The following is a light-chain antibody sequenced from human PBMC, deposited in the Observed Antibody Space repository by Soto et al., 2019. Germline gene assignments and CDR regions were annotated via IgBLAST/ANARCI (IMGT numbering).Light chain of an antibody. J-gene: IGLJ3*02. Sequence: QSVLTQSSSASASLGSSVKLTCTLRSGHSSYIIAWHQQQPGKAPRYLMKLEGSGSYNKGSGVPDRFSGSSSGADRYLTISNLQFEDEADYYCEIWDSNTHTVFGGGTKLTVL. CDR3: EIWDSNTHTV. CDR1: SGHSSYI. CDR2: LEGSGSY. V-gene: IGLV4-60*02.